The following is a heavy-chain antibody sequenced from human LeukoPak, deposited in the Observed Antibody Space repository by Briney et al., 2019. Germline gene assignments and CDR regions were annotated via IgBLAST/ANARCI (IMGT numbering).Heavy chain of an antibody. CDR1: GYTFTSYY. CDR3: ARAPPYYYDSSGYYLRYYYYYYGMDV. D-gene: IGHD3-22*01. J-gene: IGHJ6*02. Sequence: ASVKVSCKASGYTFTSYYMHWVRQAPGQGLEWMGIINPSGGSTSYAQKFQGRVTMTRNTSISTAYMELSSLRSEDTAVYYCARAPPYYYDSSGYYLRYYYYYYGMDVWGQGTTVTVSS. V-gene: IGHV1-46*01. CDR2: INPSGGST.